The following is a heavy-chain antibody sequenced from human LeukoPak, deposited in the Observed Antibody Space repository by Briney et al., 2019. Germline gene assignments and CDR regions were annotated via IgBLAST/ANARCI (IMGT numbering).Heavy chain of an antibody. CDR2: ISDTGDNT. J-gene: IGHJ4*02. CDR3: AKRVAYSSSWPHFDC. V-gene: IGHV3-23*01. Sequence: GGSLRLSCTASGFTFSTYGMNWVRQAPEKGLEWVSNISDTGDNTYYADSVKGRFTISRDNSKNTLYLQMNSLRAEDTAVYYCAKRVAYSSSWPHFDCWGQGTLVTVSS. CDR1: GFTFSTYG. D-gene: IGHD6-13*01.